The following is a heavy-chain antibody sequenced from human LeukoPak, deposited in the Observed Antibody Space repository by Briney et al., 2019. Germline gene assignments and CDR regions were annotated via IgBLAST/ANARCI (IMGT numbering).Heavy chain of an antibody. J-gene: IGHJ4*02. Sequence: GGSLRLSCAASGFSFSSYAMSWVRQAPVRGLEWVSSMKGGGGDTYYADFVKGRFTISRDNSKNTLYLQMNSLRAEDTAVYYCAKVGQWRPGYFDYWGQGTLVTVSS. CDR2: MKGGGGDT. D-gene: IGHD6-19*01. CDR3: AKVGQWRPGYFDY. CDR1: GFSFSSYA. V-gene: IGHV3-23*01.